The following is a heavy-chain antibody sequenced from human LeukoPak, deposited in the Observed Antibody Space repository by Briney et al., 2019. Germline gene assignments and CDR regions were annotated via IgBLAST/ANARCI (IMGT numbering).Heavy chain of an antibody. V-gene: IGHV4-34*01. CDR3: ARSSNTYYDILTGYSPGPFDY. CDR2: INHSGST. J-gene: IGHJ4*02. D-gene: IGHD3-9*01. CDR1: GGSFSGYY. Sequence: SETLSLTCAVYGGSFSGYYWSWIRQPPGKGLEWIGQINHSGSTNYNPSLKSRVTISVDTSKNQFSLKLSSVTAADTAVYYCARSSNTYYDILTGYSPGPFDYWGQGTLVTVSS.